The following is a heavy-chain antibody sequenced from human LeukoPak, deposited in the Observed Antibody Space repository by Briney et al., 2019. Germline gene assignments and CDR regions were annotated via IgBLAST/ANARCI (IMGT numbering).Heavy chain of an antibody. CDR1: GYTFSSYD. D-gene: IGHD3-10*01. Sequence: ASVKVSCKASGYTFSSYDINWVRQAPGQGLEWMGWMNPNSGNTVYAQKFQGRVTMTRNTSISTAYMELSSLRSEDTAVYYCARATCENLWSGESLCYYYGMDVWGQGTTVTVSS. J-gene: IGHJ6*02. V-gene: IGHV1-8*01. CDR2: MNPNSGNT. CDR3: ARATCENLWSGESLCYYYGMDV.